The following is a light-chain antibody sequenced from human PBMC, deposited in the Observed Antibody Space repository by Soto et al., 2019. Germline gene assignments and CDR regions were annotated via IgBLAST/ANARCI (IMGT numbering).Light chain of an antibody. CDR2: ADS. V-gene: IGLV1-40*01. CDR1: TSNIGAGYD. Sequence: QSVLTQPPSVSGAPGQRVTISCTGSTSNIGAGYDVHWYQQKDPRAAPKLLIYADSNRPSGAPDRFSASKSGTSASLAISGLQSEDEADYYCAAWDDSLNGVVFGGGTKLTVL. CDR3: AAWDDSLNGVV. J-gene: IGLJ2*01.